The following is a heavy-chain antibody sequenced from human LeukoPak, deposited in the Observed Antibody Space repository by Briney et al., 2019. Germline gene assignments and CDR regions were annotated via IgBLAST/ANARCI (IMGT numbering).Heavy chain of an antibody. Sequence: SETLSLTCTVSGDSIINYYWSWIRQSPGKGLEWIGYIYYSGSTKYNPSLKSRVTISVGTSKNQFSLKLSSVTAADTAVYYCARHRGSGSPYFDYWGQGTLVTVSS. CDR3: ARHRGSGSPYFDY. CDR2: IYYSGST. V-gene: IGHV4-59*08. D-gene: IGHD3-10*01. CDR1: GDSIINYY. J-gene: IGHJ4*02.